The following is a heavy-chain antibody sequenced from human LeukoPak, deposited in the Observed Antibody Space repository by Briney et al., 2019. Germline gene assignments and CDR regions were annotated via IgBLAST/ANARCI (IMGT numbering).Heavy chain of an antibody. Sequence: ASVKVSCKASGYTFTSYGISWVRQAPGQGLEWMGWISAYNGNTNYAQKLQGRVTMTTDTSTSTAYMELRSLRSDDTAVYYCARDQYSSGWYVGYGMDVWGQGTTVTVSS. CDR3: ARDQYSSGWYVGYGMDV. CDR1: GYTFTSYG. D-gene: IGHD6-19*01. CDR2: ISAYNGNT. J-gene: IGHJ6*02. V-gene: IGHV1-18*01.